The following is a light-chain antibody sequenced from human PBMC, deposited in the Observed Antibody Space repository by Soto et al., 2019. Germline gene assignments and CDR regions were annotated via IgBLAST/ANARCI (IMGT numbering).Light chain of an antibody. V-gene: IGKV3-20*01. CDR2: GAS. CDR1: QSVTNSF. J-gene: IGKJ1*01. Sequence: ETVLTQSPGTLSLSPGERATLSCRASQSVTNSFLAWYQQKPGQAPRLLIYGASRRATGIPDRFTGSGSGTDLTLTISRLEPEDFAVYYCQQYVSSPWAFGQGTKVDIK. CDR3: QQYVSSPWA.